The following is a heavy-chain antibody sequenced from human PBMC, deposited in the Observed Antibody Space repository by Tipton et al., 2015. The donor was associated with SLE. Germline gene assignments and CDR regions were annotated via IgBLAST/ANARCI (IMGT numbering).Heavy chain of an antibody. J-gene: IGHJ4*02. V-gene: IGHV4-31*03. D-gene: IGHD4-11*01. CDR3: ARQYNYYSNPAYFDS. CDR2: IYNSGSP. CDR1: GVSVSTGNYY. Sequence: TLSLTCTVSGVSVSTGNYYWSWVRQRPGKGLEWVGYIYNSGSPYYNPSLKSRLIISADASKNQFSLELSSVTAADTAIYYCARQYNYYSNPAYFDSWGQGTLVTVSS.